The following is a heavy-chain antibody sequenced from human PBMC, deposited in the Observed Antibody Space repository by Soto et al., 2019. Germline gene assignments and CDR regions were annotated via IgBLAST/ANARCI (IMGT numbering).Heavy chain of an antibody. CDR1: GFTFSSYS. J-gene: IGHJ3*02. Sequence: GWSLRLSCAASGFTFSSYSMNWVRQAPGKGLEWVSSISSSSSYIYYADSVKGRFTISRDNAKNSLYLQMNSLRAEDTAVYYCAFHYCSGGSCEPPDAFDIWGQGTMVTVSS. CDR3: AFHYCSGGSCEPPDAFDI. CDR2: ISSSSSYI. D-gene: IGHD2-15*01. V-gene: IGHV3-21*01.